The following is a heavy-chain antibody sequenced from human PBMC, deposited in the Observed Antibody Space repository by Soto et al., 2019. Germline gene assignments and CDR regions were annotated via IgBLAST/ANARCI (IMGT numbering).Heavy chain of an antibody. J-gene: IGHJ4*02. CDR2: INPNSGGT. Sequence: GASVKVSCKASGYTFTGYYMHWVRQAPGQGLEWMGWINPNSGGTNYAQKFQGRVTMTRDTSISTAYMELSRLRSDDTAVYYCAREGRNWNYLVRGYYFDYWGQGTLVTVSS. CDR1: GYTFTGYY. V-gene: IGHV1-2*02. CDR3: AREGRNWNYLVRGYYFDY. D-gene: IGHD1-7*01.